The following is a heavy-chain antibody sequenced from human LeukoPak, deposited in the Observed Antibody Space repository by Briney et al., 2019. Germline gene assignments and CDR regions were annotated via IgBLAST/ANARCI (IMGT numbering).Heavy chain of an antibody. CDR3: THPAYYYNVDV. Sequence: GGSLKLSCSASGLTFSVSAIHWVRQASGKGLEWVGRIKTKADNYATAYAASVKGRFTISRDDSTNTAYLQMNSLKTEDTAVYYCTHPAYYYNVDVWGKGTTVTVSS. J-gene: IGHJ6*04. V-gene: IGHV3-73*01. CDR1: GLTFSVSA. D-gene: IGHD6-25*01. CDR2: IKTKADNYAT.